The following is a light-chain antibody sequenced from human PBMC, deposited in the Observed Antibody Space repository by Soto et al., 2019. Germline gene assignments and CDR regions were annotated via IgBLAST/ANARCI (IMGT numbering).Light chain of an antibody. J-gene: IGKJ1*01. CDR2: DAS. Sequence: DIQMTQSPSTLSASVGDRVTLTCRASQSISNWLAWYQQKPGNAPKLLISDASNLVSGVPSRFSGSGSGTEFTLTISSLQPDDFATYYCQQYNTFSPWTFGQGTKVEIK. CDR3: QQYNTFSPWT. CDR1: QSISNW. V-gene: IGKV1-5*01.